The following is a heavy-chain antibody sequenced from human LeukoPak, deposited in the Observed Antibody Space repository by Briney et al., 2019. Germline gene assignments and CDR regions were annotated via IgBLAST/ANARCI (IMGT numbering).Heavy chain of an antibody. CDR1: GGTFSSYA. CDR2: IIPIFGTA. D-gene: IGHD6-19*01. J-gene: IGHJ4*02. CDR3: ARDSALYSSGWYLIY. Sequence: ASVKVSCKASGGTFSSYAISWVRQAPGQGLEWMGGIIPIFGTANYAQKFQGRVTITADESTSTAYMELSRLRSDDTAVYYCARDSALYSSGWYLIYWGQGTLVTVSS. V-gene: IGHV1-69*13.